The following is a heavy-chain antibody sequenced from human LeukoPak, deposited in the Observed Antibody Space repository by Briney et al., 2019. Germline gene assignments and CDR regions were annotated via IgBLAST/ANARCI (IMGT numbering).Heavy chain of an antibody. J-gene: IGHJ4*02. Sequence: GGSLRLSCTASGFTLSNYWMTWVRQAPGKGLEWVSSISSSSSYIYYADSVKGRFTISRDNAKNSLYLQMNSLRAEDTAVYYCARVTMVRGVIKEVDYWGQGTLVTVSS. D-gene: IGHD3-10*01. CDR3: ARVTMVRGVIKEVDY. CDR2: ISSSSSYI. CDR1: GFTLSNYW. V-gene: IGHV3-21*01.